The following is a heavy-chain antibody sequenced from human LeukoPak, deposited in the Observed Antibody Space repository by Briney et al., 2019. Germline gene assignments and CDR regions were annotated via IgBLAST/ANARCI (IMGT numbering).Heavy chain of an antibody. Sequence: ASVKVSCKASGFTFTRSVIQWLRQARGQRLEWIGWIVVGSGNRNYAQRFKGRVTITTDMSTSTAYMELSSLRSEDTAVYYCARGSMVRGRYMDVWGKGTTVTISS. J-gene: IGHJ6*03. D-gene: IGHD3-10*01. CDR2: IVVGSGNR. CDR1: GFTFTRSV. V-gene: IGHV1-58*02. CDR3: ARGSMVRGRYMDV.